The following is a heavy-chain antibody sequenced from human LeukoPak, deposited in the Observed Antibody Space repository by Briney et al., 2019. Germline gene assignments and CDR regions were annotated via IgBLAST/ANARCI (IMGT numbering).Heavy chain of an antibody. CDR1: GFTCSGFA. CDR3: AKMKGHPLPKYYMDV. D-gene: IGHD1-26*01. V-gene: IGHV3-23*01. J-gene: IGHJ6*01. Sequence: GGSLRLSCAASGFTCSGFAMSCVRRTPGKGLEWGSGIRRTGHHTLYDDSVKGRFTISSDNSKHSLYLEMNSLRAEDTAIYYCAKMKGHPLPKYYMDVWGQGTTVPVSS. CDR2: IRRTGHHT.